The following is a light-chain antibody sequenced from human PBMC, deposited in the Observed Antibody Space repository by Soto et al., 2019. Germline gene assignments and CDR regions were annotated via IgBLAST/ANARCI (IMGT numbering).Light chain of an antibody. CDR1: SSKIGSDF. J-gene: IGLJ3*02. V-gene: IGLV1-47*01. Sequence: QSVLTQPPSASATPGQRVTISCSGSSSKIGSDFVFWYQQLPGTAPKLLIFRNNQRPSAVPDRFSGSKSGTSASLAISGRRSEDEADYYCAAWDHSLSGWMIGGGTKLTVL. CDR3: AAWDHSLSGWM. CDR2: RNN.